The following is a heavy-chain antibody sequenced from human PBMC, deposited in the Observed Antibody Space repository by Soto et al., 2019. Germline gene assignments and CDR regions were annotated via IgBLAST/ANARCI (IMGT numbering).Heavy chain of an antibody. CDR1: GYAFTSYA. J-gene: IGHJ6*02. V-gene: IGHV1-3*01. CDR2: INAGNGNT. CDR3: AREGPEGMDV. Sequence: ASVKVSCKASGYAFTSYATDWVRQAPGQRLEWMGWINAGNGNTKYSQKFQGRVTITRDTSASTAYMELSSLRSEDTAVYYGAREGPEGMDVWGQGTTVTVSS.